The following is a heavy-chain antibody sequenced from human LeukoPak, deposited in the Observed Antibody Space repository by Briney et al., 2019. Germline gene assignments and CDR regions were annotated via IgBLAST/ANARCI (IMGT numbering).Heavy chain of an antibody. V-gene: IGHV4-34*01. CDR3: ARHTSHTIGTGDFDY. D-gene: IGHD1-1*01. CDR2: INHSGST. CDR1: GGSFSGYY. Sequence: SETLSLTCAVYGGSFSGYYWSWIRQPPGKGLEWIGEINHSGSTNYNPSLKSRVTISVDTSKNQFSLKLSSVTAADTAVYYCARHTSHTIGTGDFDYWGQGTLVTVSS. J-gene: IGHJ4*02.